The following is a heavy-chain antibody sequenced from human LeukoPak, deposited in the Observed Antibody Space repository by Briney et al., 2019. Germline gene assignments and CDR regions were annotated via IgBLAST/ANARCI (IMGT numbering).Heavy chain of an antibody. CDR3: ARDRGARVSGTFDP. Sequence: SETLSLTCTVSGYSISSGYYWGWIRQPPGKGLEWIGSIYHSGSTYYNPSLKSRVTISVDTSKNQFSLKLSSVTAADTAVYYCARDRGARVSGTFDPWGQGTLVTVSS. V-gene: IGHV4-38-2*02. CDR2: IYHSGST. J-gene: IGHJ5*02. CDR1: GYSISSGYY. D-gene: IGHD3-10*01.